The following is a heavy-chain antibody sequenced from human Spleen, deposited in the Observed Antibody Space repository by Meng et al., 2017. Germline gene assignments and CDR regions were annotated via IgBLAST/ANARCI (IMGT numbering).Heavy chain of an antibody. J-gene: IGHJ4*02. Sequence: TFSSYWMSWIRQSPGKGLEWIGSIYYSGTTYYNPSLKSRVTISVDTSKNQFSLKLTSVTAADTAVYYCAREGSYGYFDWGQGTLVTVSS. CDR1: TFSSYW. CDR3: AREGSYGYFD. V-gene: IGHV4-39*07. D-gene: IGHD5-18*01. CDR2: IYYSGTT.